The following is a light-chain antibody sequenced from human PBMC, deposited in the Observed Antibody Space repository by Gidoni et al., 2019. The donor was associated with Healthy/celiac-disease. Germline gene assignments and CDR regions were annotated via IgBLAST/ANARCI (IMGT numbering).Light chain of an antibody. V-gene: IGLV3-21*04. CDR1: NIGSKS. J-gene: IGLJ1*01. CDR3: QVWDSSSDLYV. CDR2: YDS. Sequence: SYVLTQPPSVSVAAGKKARINCGGNNIGSKSVHWYQQKPGQAPVLVIYYDSDRPAGIPARFSGSNSGNTATLTISRVEAGDEAVYFCQVWDSSSDLYVFGTGTKVTVL.